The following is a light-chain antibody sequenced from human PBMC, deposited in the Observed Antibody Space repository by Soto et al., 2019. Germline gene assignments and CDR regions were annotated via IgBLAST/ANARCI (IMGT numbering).Light chain of an antibody. Sequence: QSALSQPPSASGTPGQTVTISCSGSSSNIGKTTVSWYQQFPGTAPKLLIYRNNQRPSGVPDRFSGSKSGTSGSLAISGLQSEDEAEYYCAAWDDSLNGYVFGTGTKLTVL. CDR2: RNN. V-gene: IGLV1-44*01. CDR1: SSNIGKTT. CDR3: AAWDDSLNGYV. J-gene: IGLJ1*01.